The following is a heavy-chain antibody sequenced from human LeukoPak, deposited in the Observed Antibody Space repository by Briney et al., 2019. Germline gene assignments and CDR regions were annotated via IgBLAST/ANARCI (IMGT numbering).Heavy chain of an antibody. V-gene: IGHV3-49*03. CDR2: IRCKAYGGTT. D-gene: IGHD3-3*01. Sequence: GGSLRLSCTAYGFTFGDFAMSWFRQAPGKGLEWVGFIRCKAYGGTTEYAASVKGRFTISRDDSKSIAYLQMNSLKTEDTAVYFSTRDRPDYDFRSASNRGQGTLVTVSS. CDR3: TRDRPDYDFRSASN. CDR1: GFTFGDFA. J-gene: IGHJ4*02.